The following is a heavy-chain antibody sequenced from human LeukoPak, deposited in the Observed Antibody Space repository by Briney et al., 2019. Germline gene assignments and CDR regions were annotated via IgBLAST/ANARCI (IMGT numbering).Heavy chain of an antibody. CDR2: IYRGGST. D-gene: IGHD3-22*01. CDR1: GFTVSSNY. V-gene: IGHV3-66*04. J-gene: IGHJ4*02. Sequence: GGSLRLSCAASGFTVSSNYMSWVRQAPGKGLEWVSIIYRGGSTNYADSVKGRFTISRDTSKNTLYLQMNSLRAEDTAVYYCARLSANSSAYFFDYWGQGTLVTVSS. CDR3: ARLSANSSAYFFDY.